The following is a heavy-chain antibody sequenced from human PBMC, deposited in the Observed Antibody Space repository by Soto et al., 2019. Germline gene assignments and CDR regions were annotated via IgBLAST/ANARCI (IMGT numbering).Heavy chain of an antibody. Sequence: QVQLQESGPGLVKPSQTLSLTCTVSGGSISSSGYYWSWIRQHPGKGLEWIGYIYDSGTTYDNPARSSRVTIPVDTSTNKFSRKLSSVTAADTAVYYCAREEGGGYDHRWFDPWGQGTLVTVSS. CDR3: AREEGGGYDHRWFDP. CDR2: IYDSGTT. J-gene: IGHJ5*02. CDR1: GGSISSSGYY. V-gene: IGHV4-31*03. D-gene: IGHD5-12*01.